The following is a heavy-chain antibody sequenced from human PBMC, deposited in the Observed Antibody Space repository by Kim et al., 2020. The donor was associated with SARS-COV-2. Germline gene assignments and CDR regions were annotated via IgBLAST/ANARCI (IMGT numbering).Heavy chain of an antibody. CDR1: GGSFSGYY. V-gene: IGHV4-34*01. Sequence: SETLSLTCAVYGGSFSGYYWSWIRQPPGKGLEWIGEINHSGSTNYNPSLKSRVTISVDTSKNQFSLKLSSVTAADTAVYYCARGLHSGSYHGGHYWGQGTLVTVSS. CDR3: ARGLHSGSYHGGHY. CDR2: INHSGST. D-gene: IGHD1-26*01. J-gene: IGHJ4*02.